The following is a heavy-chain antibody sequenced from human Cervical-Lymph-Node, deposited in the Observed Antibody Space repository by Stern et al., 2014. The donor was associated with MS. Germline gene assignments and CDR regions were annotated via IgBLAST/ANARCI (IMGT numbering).Heavy chain of an antibody. CDR1: GFTFSKYG. CDR3: AREYTTSSKVYGMDV. J-gene: IGHJ6*02. CDR2: IAYDGSHK. V-gene: IGHV3-30*19. D-gene: IGHD1-26*01. Sequence: VQLLESGGGVVQPGRSLRLSCAASGFTFSKYGIHWVRQAPGTGLEWLALIAYDGSHKNYADSVRGRFTISRDNPRNTVFLQMNSLRAEDTAVYQCAREYTTSSKVYGMDVWGQGTTVTVSS.